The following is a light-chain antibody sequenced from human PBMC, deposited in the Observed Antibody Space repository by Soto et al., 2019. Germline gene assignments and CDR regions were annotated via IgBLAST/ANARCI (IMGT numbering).Light chain of an antibody. CDR3: QQRSNWPPVT. J-gene: IGKJ5*01. Sequence: IVLPQSTGTLSLSPGERANLSCRAIQSVSNNYLAWYQQKPGQAPRLLIYGASNRATGIPARFSGSGSGTDFTLTISSLEPADFAVYYCQQRSNWPPVTFGQGTRLEIK. V-gene: IGKV3-11*01. CDR1: QSVSNNY. CDR2: GAS.